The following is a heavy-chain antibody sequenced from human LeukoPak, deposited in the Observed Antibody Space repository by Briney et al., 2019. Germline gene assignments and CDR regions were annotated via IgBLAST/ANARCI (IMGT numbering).Heavy chain of an antibody. D-gene: IGHD3-10*01. CDR2: ISSSSDYI. CDR1: GFTFSSYS. V-gene: IGHV3-21*04. Sequence: GGSLRLSCAASGFTFSSYSMNWVRQAPGKGLEWVSSISSSSDYIYYADSLKGRFTISRDNSKNTLYLQMNSLRAEDTAVYYCAKGPFGYYYGSGQTKNYWGQGTLVTVSS. CDR3: AKGPFGYYYGSGQTKNY. J-gene: IGHJ4*02.